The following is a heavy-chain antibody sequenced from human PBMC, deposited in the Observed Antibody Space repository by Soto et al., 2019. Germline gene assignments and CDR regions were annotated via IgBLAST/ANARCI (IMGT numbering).Heavy chain of an antibody. CDR3: ARSTMTVVVNDFDY. V-gene: IGHV3-30-3*01. Sequence: GGSLRLSCAASRFTFSNYAMHWVRQAPGKGLEWVAVISYDGSNKYYADSVKGRFTISRDNSESTLYLQMNSLRAEDTAVYYCARSTMTVVVNDFDYWGQGTLVTAPQ. D-gene: IGHD2-15*01. CDR1: RFTFSNYA. J-gene: IGHJ4*02. CDR2: ISYDGSNK.